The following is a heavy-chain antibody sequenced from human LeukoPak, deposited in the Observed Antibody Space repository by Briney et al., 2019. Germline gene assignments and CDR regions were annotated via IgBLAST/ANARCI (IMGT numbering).Heavy chain of an antibody. D-gene: IGHD6-6*01. CDR2: FSGSGGGST. CDR3: AKDMYEYSSSYYYYYYYMDV. Sequence: PGGSLRLSCAASGFTFSNYAMTWVRQAPGKGLEWVSTFSGSGGGSTYYADSVKGRFTISRDNSKSTLYLQMNSPRAEDTAVYYCAKDMYEYSSSYYYYYYYMDVWGMGTTVTVSS. CDR1: GFTFSNYA. J-gene: IGHJ6*03. V-gene: IGHV3-23*01.